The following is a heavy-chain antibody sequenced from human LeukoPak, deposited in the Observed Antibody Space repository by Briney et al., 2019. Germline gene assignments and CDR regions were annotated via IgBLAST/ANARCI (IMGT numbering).Heavy chain of an antibody. Sequence: ASVKVSCKASGGTFSSYAISWVRQAPGQGLEWMGGIIPIFGTANYAQKFQGRVTITTDESTSTAYMELSSLRSEDTAVYYCARCDILTGYYQDHYYYYMDVWGKGTTVTVSS. D-gene: IGHD3-9*01. CDR2: IIPIFGTA. V-gene: IGHV1-69*05. J-gene: IGHJ6*03. CDR3: ARCDILTGYYQDHYYYYMDV. CDR1: GGTFSSYA.